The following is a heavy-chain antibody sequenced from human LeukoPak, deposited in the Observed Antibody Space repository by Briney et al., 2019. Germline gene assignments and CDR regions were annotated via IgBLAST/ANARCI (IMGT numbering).Heavy chain of an antibody. CDR2: LSYDGSSK. Sequence: GGSLRLSCAASGFTFSNYAIHWVRQAPGKGLEWVADLSYDGSSKYFADSVKGRFTISRDTSKNTVYLQMNSLRPKDTAVYYCARSRASTRNYFDYWGQGTLVTVSS. CDR1: GFTFSNYA. D-gene: IGHD1-26*01. V-gene: IGHV3-30*01. CDR3: ARSRASTRNYFDY. J-gene: IGHJ4*02.